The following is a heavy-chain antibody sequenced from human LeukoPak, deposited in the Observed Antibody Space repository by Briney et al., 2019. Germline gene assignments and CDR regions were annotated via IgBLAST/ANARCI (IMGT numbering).Heavy chain of an antibody. CDR1: GYTFINYD. V-gene: IGHV1-8*01. CDR2: MNPNTGST. CDR3: AKLGSTDF. D-gene: IGHD1-26*01. Sequence: ASVKVSCKASGYTFINYDINWVRQATGQWLEWMGWMNPNTGSTGYAQNFQGRVTMTRNTSISTAYMELNSLRSEDTAVYYCAKLGSTDFWGQGTLVTVSS. J-gene: IGHJ4*02.